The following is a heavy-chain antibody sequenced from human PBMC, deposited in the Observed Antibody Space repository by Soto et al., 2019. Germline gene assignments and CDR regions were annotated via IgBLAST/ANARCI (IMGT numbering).Heavy chain of an antibody. CDR1: GYTFTSYG. Sequence: ASVKVSCKASGYTFTSYGISWVRQAPGQGLEWMGWINPNTSATNYAQKFQGRVTMTRDTSLGAAYMELTSLRPDDTALYYCARNYYDSSDRDYLDYWGQGTPVTVSS. CDR2: INPNTSAT. CDR3: ARNYYDSSDRDYLDY. V-gene: IGHV1-2*02. D-gene: IGHD3-22*01. J-gene: IGHJ4*02.